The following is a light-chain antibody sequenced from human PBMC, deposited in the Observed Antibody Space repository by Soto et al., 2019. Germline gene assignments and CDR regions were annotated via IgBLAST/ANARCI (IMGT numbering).Light chain of an antibody. Sequence: DIQMTQSPSTLSGSLGDRVTITCRASQTISSWLAWYQQKPGKAPKLLIYKASTLKSGVPSRLSGSGSGTEFTLTIRSLQPEDLAVYYCQQYMNWPTFGQGTRLEIK. V-gene: IGKV1-5*03. J-gene: IGKJ5*01. CDR1: QTISSW. CDR2: KAS. CDR3: QQYMNWPT.